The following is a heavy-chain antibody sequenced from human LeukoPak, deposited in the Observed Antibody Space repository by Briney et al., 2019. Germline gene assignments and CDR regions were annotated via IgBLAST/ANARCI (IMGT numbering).Heavy chain of an antibody. D-gene: IGHD2-21*02. CDR3: AKYAPPTTVVTRFFDY. CDR2: IGSDGGGI. V-gene: IGHV3-23*01. Sequence: GGSLRLSCEASGFSFNNYAMTWVRQAPGKGLEWVSVIGSDGGGIQYADSVKGRFSISRDNSKNTLYLQMNSLRTEDTAVYYCAKYAPPTTVVTRFFDYWGQGSLVSVSS. J-gene: IGHJ4*02. CDR1: GFSFNNYA.